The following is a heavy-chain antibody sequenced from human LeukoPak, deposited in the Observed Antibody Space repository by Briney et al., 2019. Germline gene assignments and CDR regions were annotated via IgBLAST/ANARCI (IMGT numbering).Heavy chain of an antibody. J-gene: IGHJ4*02. V-gene: IGHV3-23*01. CDR1: GFTFSSYA. CDR3: TTEYNFNYYDSSGYYY. D-gene: IGHD3-22*01. Sequence: GGSLRLSCAASGFTFSSYAMSWVRQAPGKGLEWVSAISGSGGSTYYADSVKGRFTISRDNSKNTLYLQMNSLKTEDTAAYYCTTEYNFNYYDSSGYYYWGQGTLVTVSS. CDR2: ISGSGGST.